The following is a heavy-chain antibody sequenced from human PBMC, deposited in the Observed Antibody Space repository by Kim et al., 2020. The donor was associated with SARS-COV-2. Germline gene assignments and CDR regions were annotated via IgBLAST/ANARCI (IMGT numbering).Heavy chain of an antibody. CDR2: IYPGDSDT. J-gene: IGHJ3*02. V-gene: IGHV5-51*01. D-gene: IGHD3-9*01. Sequence: GESLKISCKGSGYSFTSYWIGWVRQMPGKGLEWMGIIYPGDSDTRYSPSFQGQVTISADKSISTAYLQWSSLKASDTAMYYCARLRRYFDWLPEHHAFDIWGQGTMVTVSS. CDR1: GYSFTSYW. CDR3: ARLRRYFDWLPEHHAFDI.